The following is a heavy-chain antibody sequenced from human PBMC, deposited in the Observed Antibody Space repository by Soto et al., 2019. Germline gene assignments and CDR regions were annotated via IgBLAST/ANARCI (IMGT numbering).Heavy chain of an antibody. V-gene: IGHV4-39*01. CDR3: ARLAGSGSFDY. CDR2: IYYSGST. J-gene: IGHJ4*02. CDR1: GGSISSSSYY. Sequence: SETLSLTCTVSGGSISSSSYYWGWIRQPPGKGLEWIGSIYYSGSTYYNPSLKSRVTISVDTSKNQFSLKLSSVTAADTAVYYCARLAGSGSFDYWGQGTLVTV. D-gene: IGHD3-10*01.